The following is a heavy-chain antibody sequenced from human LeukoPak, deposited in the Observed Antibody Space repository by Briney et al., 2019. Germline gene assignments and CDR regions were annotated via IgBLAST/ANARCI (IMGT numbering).Heavy chain of an antibody. CDR1: GFTFSSYA. CDR3: ARDPSPSDYVWGSYRLY. D-gene: IGHD3-16*02. J-gene: IGHJ4*02. V-gene: IGHV3-30-3*01. Sequence: GGSLRLSCAASGFTFSSYAMHWVRQAPGKGLEWVAVISYDGSNKYYADSVKGRFTTSRDNSKNTLYLQMNSLRAEDTAVYYCARDPSPSDYVWGSYRLYWGQGTLVTVSS. CDR2: ISYDGSNK.